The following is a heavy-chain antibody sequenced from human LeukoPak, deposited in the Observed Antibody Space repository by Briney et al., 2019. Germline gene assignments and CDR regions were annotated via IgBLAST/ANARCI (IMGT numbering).Heavy chain of an antibody. CDR1: GGTFSSYA. V-gene: IGHV1-69*05. J-gene: IGHJ4*02. CDR2: IIPIFGTA. D-gene: IGHD3-3*01. CDR3: ARSQGFLEWLLYLLDY. Sequence: ASVKVSCKASGGTFSSYAISWVRQAPGQGLEWMGGIIPIFGTANYAQKFQGRVTITTDESTSTAYMEPSSLRSEDTAVYYCARSQGFLEWLLYLLDYWGQGTLVTVSS.